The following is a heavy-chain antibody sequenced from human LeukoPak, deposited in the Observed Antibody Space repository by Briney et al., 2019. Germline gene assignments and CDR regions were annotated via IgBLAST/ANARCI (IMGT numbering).Heavy chain of an antibody. D-gene: IGHD3-22*01. J-gene: IGHJ3*02. V-gene: IGHV1-24*01. CDR2: FDPEDGET. CDR3: ATGIVHYYDSSGYPNDAFDI. Sequence: ASVKVSCKVSGYTLTELSMHWVRQAPGKGLEWMGGFDPEDGETIFAQKFQGRVTMTEDTSTDTAYMELSSLRSEDTAVYYCATGIVHYYDSSGYPNDAFDIWGQGTMVTVSS. CDR1: GYTLTELS.